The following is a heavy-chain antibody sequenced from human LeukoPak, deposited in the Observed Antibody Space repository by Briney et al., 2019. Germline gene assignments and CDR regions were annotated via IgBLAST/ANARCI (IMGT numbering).Heavy chain of an antibody. D-gene: IGHD1-14*01. CDR2: ISSSSGTI. Sequence: GGSLRLSCAASGFTFSSYNMNWVRQAPGKGVEWVSYISSSSGTIYYADSVKGRFTISRDNAKNSLYLQMNSLRDEDTAVYFCTRGRGTDYWGQGTLVTVSS. CDR3: TRGRGTDY. CDR1: GFTFSSYN. J-gene: IGHJ4*02. V-gene: IGHV3-48*02.